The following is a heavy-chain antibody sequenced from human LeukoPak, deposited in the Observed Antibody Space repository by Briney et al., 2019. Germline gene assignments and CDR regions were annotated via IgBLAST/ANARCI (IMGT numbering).Heavy chain of an antibody. J-gene: IGHJ4*02. Sequence: GGSLKLSCAASGFTFSDYSMNWVRQAPGKRLEWVSSISTTSTYIYYADSVKGRFTISRDSAKSSLYLQMNSLRAEDTAVYYCARGSSAFDYWGQGTLVTVSS. V-gene: IGHV3-21*01. CDR2: ISTTSTYI. CDR1: GFTFSDYS. D-gene: IGHD3-22*01. CDR3: ARGSSAFDY.